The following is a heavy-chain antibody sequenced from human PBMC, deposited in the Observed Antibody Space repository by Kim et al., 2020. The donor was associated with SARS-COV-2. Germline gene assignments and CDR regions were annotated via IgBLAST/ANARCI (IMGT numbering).Heavy chain of an antibody. D-gene: IGHD1-1*01. Sequence: GGSLRLSWAASGFSFSFFRTDCVRHSEVKWREWVACSIKGVETLHHSGHATGLFTVSRDNARNSVSMQMNNLRDEYTAVYYCARGCLQNSFDYWGQGTPVTVSS. CDR2: SIKGVETL. V-gene: IGHV3-48*02. CDR1: GFSFSFFR. CDR3: ARGCLQNSFDY. J-gene: IGHJ4*02.